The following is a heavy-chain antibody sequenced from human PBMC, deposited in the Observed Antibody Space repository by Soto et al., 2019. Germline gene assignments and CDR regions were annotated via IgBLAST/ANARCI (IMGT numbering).Heavy chain of an antibody. CDR2: VNPNSGGT. V-gene: IGHV1-2*02. J-gene: IGHJ6*02. D-gene: IGHD4-4*01. CDR3: AKELQRGMDV. CDR1: GYTFSVYH. Sequence: QVHLVQSGAEVTQPGASVKVSCKASGYTFSVYHMHWVRQAPGQGLEWRGWVNPNSGGTNYAQSFEGRVTVPRDTSINTAYMELSRLTSDDTAVYYCAKELQRGMDVWGQGNTVTVSS.